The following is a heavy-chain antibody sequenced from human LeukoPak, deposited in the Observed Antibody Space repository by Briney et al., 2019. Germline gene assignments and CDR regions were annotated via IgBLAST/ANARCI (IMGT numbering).Heavy chain of an antibody. D-gene: IGHD3-16*02. CDR3: ARGGDYDYVWGSYPLDY. J-gene: IGHJ4*02. CDR1: GYTFTSYY. CDR2: INPSGGST. V-gene: IGHV1-46*01. Sequence: ASVKVSCKASGYTFTSYYMHWVRQAPGQGLEWMGIINPSGGSTSYAQKFQGRVTMTRDTSTSTAYMELSSLRSEDTAVYYCARGGDYDYVWGSYPLDYWGQGTLVTVSS.